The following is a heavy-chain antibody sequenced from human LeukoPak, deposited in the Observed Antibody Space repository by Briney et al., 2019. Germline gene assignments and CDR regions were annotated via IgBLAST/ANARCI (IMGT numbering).Heavy chain of an antibody. D-gene: IGHD3-22*01. Sequence: PSETLSLTCAVSGDSISSSNWWSWVRQSPGKGLEWIGEIYYSGGTNYNPSLKSRVTISVDTSKNQFSLKLSSVTAADTAVYYCACLTTADAFDIWGQGTMVTVSS. V-gene: IGHV4-4*02. J-gene: IGHJ3*02. CDR2: IYYSGGT. CDR1: GDSISSSNW. CDR3: ACLTTADAFDI.